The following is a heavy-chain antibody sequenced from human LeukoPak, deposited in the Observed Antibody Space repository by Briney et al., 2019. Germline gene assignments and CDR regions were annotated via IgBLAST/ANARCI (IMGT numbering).Heavy chain of an antibody. D-gene: IGHD6-6*01. V-gene: IGHV3-53*01. Sequence: PRGSLRLSCAASGFTVSNNYMSWVRRAPGKGLEWVSVIYSGGSTYYADSVKGRFTISRDTSKNTLSLQMNSLRAEDAAVYYCASLSLGHYWGQGTLVTVSS. CDR2: IYSGGST. CDR1: GFTVSNNY. J-gene: IGHJ4*02. CDR3: ASLSLGHY.